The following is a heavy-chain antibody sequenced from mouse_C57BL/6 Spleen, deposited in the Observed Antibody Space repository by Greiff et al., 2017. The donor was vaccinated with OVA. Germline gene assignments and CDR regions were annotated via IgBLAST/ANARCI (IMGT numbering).Heavy chain of an antibody. CDR3: ARGGYGYEAWFAY. Sequence: EVKLMESGPELVKPGASVKISCKASGYSFTDYNMNWVKQSNGKSLEWIGVINPNYGTTSYNQKFKGKATLTVDQSSSTAYMQLNSLTSEDSAVYYCARGGYGYEAWFAYWGQGTLVTVSA. CDR2: INPNYGTT. D-gene: IGHD2-2*01. V-gene: IGHV1-39*01. CDR1: GYSFTDYN. J-gene: IGHJ3*01.